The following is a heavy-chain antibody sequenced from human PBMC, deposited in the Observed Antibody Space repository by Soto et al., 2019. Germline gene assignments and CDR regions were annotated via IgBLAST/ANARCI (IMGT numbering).Heavy chain of an antibody. Sequence: EVQLLESGGGLVQPGGSLRLSCAASGFTFGNSAMSWVRQAPGKGLEWVSAISGSGATTHYADSVKGRFTISRDNSKNTLYLQMNSLRAEDAAVYYCANQGYYGSWSYAWGEFEYWGQGTLVTVSA. CDR2: ISGSGATT. CDR1: GFTFGNSA. V-gene: IGHV3-23*01. J-gene: IGHJ4*02. CDR3: ANQGYYGSWSYAWGEFEY. D-gene: IGHD3-10*01.